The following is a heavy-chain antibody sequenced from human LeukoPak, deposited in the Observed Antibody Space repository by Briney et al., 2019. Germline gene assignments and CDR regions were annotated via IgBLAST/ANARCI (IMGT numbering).Heavy chain of an antibody. CDR2: LTGSGGNT. D-gene: IGHD1-26*01. Sequence: PGGSLRLSCAASGFTFCSYVMSWVRQAPGQGLEWVSTLTGSGGNTYYADSVKGRFTISRDNSKNTLYLQMNSLRAEDTAVYYCAKARVGYDYWGERTLVTVSS. CDR1: GFTFCSYV. J-gene: IGHJ4*02. V-gene: IGHV3-23*01. CDR3: AKARVGYDY.